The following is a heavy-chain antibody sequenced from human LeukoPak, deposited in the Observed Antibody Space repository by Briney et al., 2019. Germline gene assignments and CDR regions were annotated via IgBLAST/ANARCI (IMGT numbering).Heavy chain of an antibody. D-gene: IGHD3-9*01. CDR1: GFTFDDYA. CDR3: AKGFIGDILTLYYFDY. V-gene: IGHV3-9*01. CDR2: ISCNSGSI. J-gene: IGHJ4*02. Sequence: PGGSLRLSCAASGFTFDDYAMQWVRQAAGKGLEWVSGISCNSGSIGYADSVKGRFTISRDNAKNSLYLQMNSLRAEDTALYYCAKGFIGDILTLYYFDYWGQGTLVTVSS.